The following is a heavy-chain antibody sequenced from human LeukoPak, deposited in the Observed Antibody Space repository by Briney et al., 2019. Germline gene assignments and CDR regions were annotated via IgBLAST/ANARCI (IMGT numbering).Heavy chain of an antibody. J-gene: IGHJ5*02. V-gene: IGHV3-7*01. Sequence: PGGSLRLSCAASGFTFSSYWMSWVRQAPGKGLEWVANIKQDGSEKYYVDSVKGRFTISRDNAKNSLYLQMNSLRAEDTAVYYCARDGIPLNIVATMDNWFDPWGQGTLVTASS. CDR3: ARDGIPLNIVATMDNWFDP. CDR2: IKQDGSEK. D-gene: IGHD5-12*01. CDR1: GFTFSSYW.